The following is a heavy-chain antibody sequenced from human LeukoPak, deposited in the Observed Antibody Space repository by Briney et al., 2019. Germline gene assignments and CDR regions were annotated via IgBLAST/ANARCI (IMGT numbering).Heavy chain of an antibody. J-gene: IGHJ3*02. D-gene: IGHD2-15*01. Sequence: GASVKVSCKASGGTFSSYAISWVRQAPGQGLEWMGGIIPIFGTANYAQKFQGRVTITADESTSTAYMELSSLRSEDTAVYYRARDSEGYCSGGSCRNGGPRHAFDIWGQGTMVTVSS. V-gene: IGHV1-69*13. CDR1: GGTFSSYA. CDR2: IIPIFGTA. CDR3: ARDSEGYCSGGSCRNGGPRHAFDI.